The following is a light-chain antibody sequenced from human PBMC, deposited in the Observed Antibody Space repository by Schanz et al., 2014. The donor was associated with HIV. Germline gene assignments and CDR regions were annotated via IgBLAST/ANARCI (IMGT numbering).Light chain of an antibody. V-gene: IGLV2-14*03. CDR2: DVN. CDR3: CSYTTTSTYV. Sequence: QSALTQPASVSGSPGQSIAISCTGTSSDVGGYNYVSWYQQHPGKAPKLMVYDVNYRPSGVSNRFSGSKSGNTASLTISGLQAEDEADYYCCSYTTTSTYVFGAGTKVTVL. CDR1: SSDVGGYNY. J-gene: IGLJ1*01.